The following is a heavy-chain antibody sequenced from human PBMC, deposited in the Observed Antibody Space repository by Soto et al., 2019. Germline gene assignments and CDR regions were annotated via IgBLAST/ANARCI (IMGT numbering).Heavy chain of an antibody. D-gene: IGHD2-15*01. J-gene: IGHJ6*02. CDR3: ASEYCRGARCYYYGMDV. Sequence: QVQLVESGGGVVQPGRSLRLSCAASGFTFSSYGMHWVRQAPGKGLEWVAVIWYDGSKKYYADSVKGRFTISRDNSKNTLYLQMNSLRADDTAVYYCASEYCRGARCYYYGMDVWGQGTTVTVSS. V-gene: IGHV3-33*01. CDR1: GFTFSSYG. CDR2: IWYDGSKK.